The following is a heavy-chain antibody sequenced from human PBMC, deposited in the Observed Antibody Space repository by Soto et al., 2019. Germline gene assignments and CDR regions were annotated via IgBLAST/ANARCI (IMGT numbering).Heavy chain of an antibody. D-gene: IGHD3-3*01. Sequence: ASVKVSCKASGYTFTSYDINWVRQATGQGLEWMGWMNPNSGNTGYAQKFQGRVTMTRNTSISTAYMELSSLRSEDTAVYYCARGLRFLEWLDYYYYYGMDAWGQGTTVTVSS. CDR3: ARGLRFLEWLDYYYYYGMDA. CDR2: MNPNSGNT. V-gene: IGHV1-8*01. J-gene: IGHJ6*02. CDR1: GYTFTSYD.